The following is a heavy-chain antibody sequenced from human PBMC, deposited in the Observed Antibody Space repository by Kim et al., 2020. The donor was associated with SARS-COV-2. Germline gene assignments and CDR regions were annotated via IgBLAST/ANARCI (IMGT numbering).Heavy chain of an antibody. CDR2: IIPIFGTA. CDR3: AYSGSYRLGFDY. J-gene: IGHJ4*02. D-gene: IGHD1-26*01. CDR1: GGTFSSYA. Sequence: SVKVSCKASGGTFSSYAISWVRQAPGQGLEWMGGIIPIFGTANYAQKFQGRVTITADESTSTAYMELSSLRSEDTAVYYCAYSGSYRLGFDYWGQGTLVTVSS. V-gene: IGHV1-69*13.